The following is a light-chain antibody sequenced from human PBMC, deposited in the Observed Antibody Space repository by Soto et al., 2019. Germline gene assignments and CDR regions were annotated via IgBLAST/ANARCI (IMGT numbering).Light chain of an antibody. CDR1: KLGDKY. J-gene: IGLJ2*01. Sequence: SYELTQPPSVSVSPGQTASITCSGDKLGDKYACWYQQKPGQSPVMVIYQDRKRPSGIPERFSASNAGNTATLTISGTQAMDEADYYYQAWDRGTVVFGGGTKLTVL. V-gene: IGLV3-1*01. CDR2: QDR. CDR3: QAWDRGTVV.